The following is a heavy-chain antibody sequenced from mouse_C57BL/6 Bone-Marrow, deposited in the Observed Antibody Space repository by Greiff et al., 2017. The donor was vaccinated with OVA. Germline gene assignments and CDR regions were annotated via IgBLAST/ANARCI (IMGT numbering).Heavy chain of an antibody. J-gene: IGHJ2*01. Sequence: QVQLQQPGAELVKPGASAKLSCKASGYTFTSYWMHWVKQRPGRGLEWIGRIDPNSGGTKYNEKFKSKATLTVDKPSSTAYMQLSSLTSEDSAVYDCARERDYAYDYWGQGTTVTVSS. CDR2: IDPNSGGT. CDR1: GYTFTSYW. V-gene: IGHV1-72*01. CDR3: ARERDYAYDY. D-gene: IGHD2-4*01.